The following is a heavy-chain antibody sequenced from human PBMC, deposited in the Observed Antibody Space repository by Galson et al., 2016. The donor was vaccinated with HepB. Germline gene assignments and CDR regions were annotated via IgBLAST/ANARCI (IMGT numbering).Heavy chain of an antibody. CDR2: LWYDGNNK. CDR1: GFTFSSYG. D-gene: IGHD6-19*01. CDR3: ARERPDIAVAAFDY. J-gene: IGHJ4*02. Sequence: SLRLSCAASGFTFSSYGMHWVRQAPGKGLEWVALLWYDGNNKYYADSVKGRFTISRDNSKNTLYLPMNSLRDEDTAVYYCARERPDIAVAAFDYWGQGTLVTVSS. V-gene: IGHV3-33*01.